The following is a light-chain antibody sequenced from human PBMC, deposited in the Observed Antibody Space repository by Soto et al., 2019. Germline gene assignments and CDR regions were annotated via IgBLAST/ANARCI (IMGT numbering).Light chain of an antibody. CDR1: QSVSSSF. CDR2: GAS. J-gene: IGKJ1*01. CDR3: QQYDSSPRT. Sequence: EIVLTQSPGTLSLSPGERATLSCRASQSVSSSFLAWYQQKPGQAPRLLIYGASSRATGIPDRLGGSGSGTDFNLTISRLEPEDFAVYYCQQYDSSPRTFGQGTKVEGK. V-gene: IGKV3-20*01.